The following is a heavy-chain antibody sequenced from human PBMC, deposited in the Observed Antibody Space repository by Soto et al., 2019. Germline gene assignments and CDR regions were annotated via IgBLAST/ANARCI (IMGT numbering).Heavy chain of an antibody. J-gene: IGHJ4*01. CDR1: GFTFSSYW. D-gene: IGHD3-3*01. CDR2: INSDGSTT. Sequence: EVQLVESGGGLVQPGGSLRLSCAASGFTFSSYWMHWVRQDPGKELVWVSRINSDGSTTNYADSVKGRFTISIDNAKNTLYLPMTGFRADETTVYYCLKEETSISPFGLDCCGHGTLVIVSA. V-gene: IGHV3-74*01. CDR3: LKEETSISPFGLDC.